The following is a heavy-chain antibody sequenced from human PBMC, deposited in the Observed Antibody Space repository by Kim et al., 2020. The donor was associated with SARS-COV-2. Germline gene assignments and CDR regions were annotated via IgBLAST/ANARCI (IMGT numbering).Heavy chain of an antibody. CDR2: IWYDGSNK. D-gene: IGHD3-22*01. Sequence: GGSLRLSCAASGFTFSSYAMHWVRQAPGKGLEWVAVIWYDGSNKYYADSVKGRFTISRDNSKNTLYLQMNSLRAEDTAVYYCAKQGLDSSGYYYHYFDYWGQGTLVTVSS. V-gene: IGHV3-33*06. CDR3: AKQGLDSSGYYYHYFDY. J-gene: IGHJ4*02. CDR1: GFTFSSYA.